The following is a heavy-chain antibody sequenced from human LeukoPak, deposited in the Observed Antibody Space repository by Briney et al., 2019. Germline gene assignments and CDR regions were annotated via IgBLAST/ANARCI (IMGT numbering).Heavy chain of an antibody. CDR3: ARALGNWYYYYMDV. V-gene: IGHV4-61*02. CDR2: IYTSGST. D-gene: IGHD3-16*01. J-gene: IGHJ6*03. Sequence: KPSETLSLTCTVSGGSISSGSYYWSWIRQPAGKGLEWIGRIYTSGSTNYNPSLKSRVTISVDTSENQFSLKLSSVTAADTAVYYCARALGNWYYYYMDVWGKGTTVTVSS. CDR1: GGSISSGSYY.